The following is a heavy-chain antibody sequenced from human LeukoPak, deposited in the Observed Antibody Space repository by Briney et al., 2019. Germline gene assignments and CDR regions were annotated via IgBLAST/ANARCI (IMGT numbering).Heavy chain of an antibody. Sequence: GGSLRLSCAASGFTFSSYVMHWVRQAPGKGLEWVAFIRYDGSYKYYADSVKGRFTISRDNSKNTLYLQMNSLTAEDTAVYYCASSNWNHRRGAFDIWGQGTMVTVSS. CDR2: IRYDGSYK. V-gene: IGHV3-30*02. J-gene: IGHJ3*02. CDR1: GFTFSSYV. CDR3: ASSNWNHRRGAFDI. D-gene: IGHD1-14*01.